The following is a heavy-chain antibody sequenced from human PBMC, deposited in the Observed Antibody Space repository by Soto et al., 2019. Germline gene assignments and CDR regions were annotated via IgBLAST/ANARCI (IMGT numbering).Heavy chain of an antibody. Sequence: GGSLRLSCAASGFTFSGYYMSWIRQAPGKGLEWVSYISSSGSTIYYADSVKGRFTISRDNAKNSLYLQMNSLRAEDTAVYYCARDSVYYGDYYYMDVWGKGTTVTVSS. CDR2: ISSSGSTI. CDR3: ARDSVYYGDYYYMDV. D-gene: IGHD4-17*01. CDR1: GFTFSGYY. J-gene: IGHJ6*03. V-gene: IGHV3-11*01.